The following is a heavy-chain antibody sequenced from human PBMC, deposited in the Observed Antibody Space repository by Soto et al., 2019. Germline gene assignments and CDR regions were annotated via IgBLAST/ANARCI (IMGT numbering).Heavy chain of an antibody. CDR3: AREGQLGY. Sequence: GASVKVCCKASGYAFTSNGFSWVRQDPGQGLEWMGWISGYNGNTNYAQKFQDRVTMTTDTSTSTAYMELRSLRSDDTAVYYCAREGQLGYWGQGTLVTVSS. CDR1: GYAFTSNG. D-gene: IGHD6-6*01. V-gene: IGHV1-18*01. J-gene: IGHJ4*02. CDR2: ISGYNGNT.